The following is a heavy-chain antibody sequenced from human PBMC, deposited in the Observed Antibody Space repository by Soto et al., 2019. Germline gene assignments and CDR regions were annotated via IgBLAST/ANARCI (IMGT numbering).Heavy chain of an antibody. CDR2: ISSSGTGI. D-gene: IGHD2-15*01. CDR1: RFTFSDYY. J-gene: IGHJ3*02. Sequence: GGSLRLSCAASRFTFSDYYMTWIRQAPGKGLEWASYISSSGTGIYYPDSVKGRFTISRDNAKNSLYLQMSSLRAEDTAVYYCARAYSDAFDIWGQGTMVTVSS. V-gene: IGHV3-11*01. CDR3: ARAYSDAFDI.